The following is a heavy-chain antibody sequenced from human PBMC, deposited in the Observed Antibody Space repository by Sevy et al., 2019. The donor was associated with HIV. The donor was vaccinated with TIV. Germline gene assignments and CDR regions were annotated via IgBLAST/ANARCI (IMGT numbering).Heavy chain of an antibody. Sequence: GGSLRLSCAASGFTFSNAWMSWVRQAPGKGLEWVGRIKSKTYGGTTDYAAPVKGRFTISRDDSKNTLYLQMNSLKTEDTAVYYCTTDLSNPLYFDYWGQGTLVTVSS. CDR3: TTDLSNPLYFDY. J-gene: IGHJ4*02. V-gene: IGHV3-15*01. CDR1: GFTFSNAW. D-gene: IGHD3-9*01. CDR2: IKSKTYGGTT.